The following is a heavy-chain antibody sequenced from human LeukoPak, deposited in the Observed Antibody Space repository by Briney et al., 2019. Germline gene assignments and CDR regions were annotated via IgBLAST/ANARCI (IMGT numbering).Heavy chain of an antibody. CDR2: IYHSGST. CDR3: ARDSGWLYFDY. D-gene: IGHD6-19*01. J-gene: IGHJ4*02. CDR1: GGSISSGGYS. Sequence: SETLSLTCAVSGGSISSGGYSWSWIRQPPGKGLEWIGYIYHSGSTYYNPSLKSRVTISVDTSKNQFSLKLSSVTAADTAVYYCARDSGWLYFDYWGQGTLVTVSS. V-gene: IGHV4-30-2*01.